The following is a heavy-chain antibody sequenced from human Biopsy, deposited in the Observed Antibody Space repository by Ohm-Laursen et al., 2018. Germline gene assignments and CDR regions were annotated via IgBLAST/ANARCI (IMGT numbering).Heavy chain of an antibody. CDR1: GVSIGSGPYY. CDR2: IFYSGTT. D-gene: IGHD3-3*01. J-gene: IGHJ4*02. V-gene: IGHV4-39*01. CDR3: ARQVDFWSGYVDY. Sequence: SETLSLTCTVSGVSIGSGPYYWGWIRQPPGKGLEWIGHIFYSGTTSYNPSHKSRITISVDTSKTQFSLRLSSVTAADTAVYYCARQVDFWSGYVDYWGQGTLVAVSS.